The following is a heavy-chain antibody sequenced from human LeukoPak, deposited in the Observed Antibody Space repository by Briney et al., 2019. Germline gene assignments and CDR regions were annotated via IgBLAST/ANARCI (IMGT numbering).Heavy chain of an antibody. CDR1: GYTFTTYG. V-gene: IGHV1-18*01. CDR3: ARGDYGDY. Sequence: ASVEVSCKASGYTFTTYGISWVRQAPGQGLEWMGWISSYNGNTNYAQKLQGRVTMTTDTSTSTAYMELRSLISGDTAVYYCARGDYGDYWGQGTLVTVSS. J-gene: IGHJ4*02. CDR2: ISSYNGNT.